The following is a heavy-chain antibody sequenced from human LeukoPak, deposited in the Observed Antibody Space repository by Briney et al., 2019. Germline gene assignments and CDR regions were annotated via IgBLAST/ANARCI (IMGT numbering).Heavy chain of an antibody. Sequence: PGGSLRPSCAASGFTFSSYAMHWVRQAPGKGLEWVAVISYDGSNKYYADSVKGRFTISRDNSKNTLYLQMNSLRAEDTAVYYCARDRLAAALDYWGQGTLVTVSS. D-gene: IGHD6-13*01. J-gene: IGHJ4*02. CDR3: ARDRLAAALDY. CDR1: GFTFSSYA. V-gene: IGHV3-30*04. CDR2: ISYDGSNK.